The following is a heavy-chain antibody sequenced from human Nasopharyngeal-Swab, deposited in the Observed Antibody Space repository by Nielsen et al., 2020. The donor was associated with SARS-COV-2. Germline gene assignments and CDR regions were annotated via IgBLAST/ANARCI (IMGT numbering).Heavy chain of an antibody. Sequence: GGSLRLSCAASGFTFSSYGMHWVRQAPGKGLEWVAVIWYDGSNKYYADSVTGRFTISRDNSKNTLYLQMNSLRAEDTAVYYCARDIGAWFRELRYWGQGTLVTVSS. J-gene: IGHJ4*02. CDR3: ARDIGAWFRELRY. D-gene: IGHD3-10*01. CDR1: GFTFSSYG. CDR2: IWYDGSNK. V-gene: IGHV3-33*01.